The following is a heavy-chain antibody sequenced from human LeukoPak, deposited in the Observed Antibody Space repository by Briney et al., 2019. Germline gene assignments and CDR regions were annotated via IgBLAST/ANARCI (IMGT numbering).Heavy chain of an antibody. CDR2: IYPRDGST. Sequence: ASVKVSCKASGYTFTSYYMHWVRQAPGQGLEWMGMIYPRDGSTSYAQKFQGRVTVTRDTSTSTVHMELSGLRSEDTAVYYCARDQGAFDYWGQGTLVTVSS. CDR1: GYTFTSYY. J-gene: IGHJ4*02. CDR3: ARDQGAFDY. V-gene: IGHV1-46*01. D-gene: IGHD1-26*01.